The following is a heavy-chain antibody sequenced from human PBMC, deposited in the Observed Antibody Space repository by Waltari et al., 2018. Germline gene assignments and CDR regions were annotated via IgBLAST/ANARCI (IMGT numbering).Heavy chain of an antibody. J-gene: IGHJ5*02. D-gene: IGHD1-26*01. CDR2: ISDTGSNT. CDR3: AKDPDNYGSQGWFDP. Sequence: EVQLVESGGGLVQPGGSLRLSCVASGFTFRRFAMTWVRQDPGKGLLWGSTISDTGSNTNYAGSVKGRFIISRDKSKNTLYLQMTSLRVEDSAIYYCAKDPDNYGSQGWFDPWGQGTLVTVSS. V-gene: IGHV3-23*04. CDR1: GFTFRRFA.